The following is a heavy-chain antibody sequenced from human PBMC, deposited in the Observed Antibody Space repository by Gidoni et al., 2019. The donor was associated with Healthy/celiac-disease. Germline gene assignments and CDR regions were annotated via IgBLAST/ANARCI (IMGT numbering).Heavy chain of an antibody. J-gene: IGHJ4*02. Sequence: QVQLVQSGAEVKKPGASVKVSCKASGYTFTSYAMHWVRQAPGQRLEWMGWINAGNGNTKYSQKFQGRVTITRDTSASTAYMELSSLRSEDTAVYYCARGGDSYGYTNTDYWGQGTLVTVSS. CDR2: INAGNGNT. D-gene: IGHD5-18*01. V-gene: IGHV1-3*01. CDR1: GYTFTSYA. CDR3: ARGGDSYGYTNTDY.